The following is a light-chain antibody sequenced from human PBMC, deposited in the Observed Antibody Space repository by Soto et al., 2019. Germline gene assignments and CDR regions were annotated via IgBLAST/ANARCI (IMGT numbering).Light chain of an antibody. V-gene: IGKV3-11*01. Sequence: EIVLTQSPATLALSPGERATLSCGASRSVSSYLAWYQQKPGQAPRLLIYDASYRATGIPARFSGSGSGTVCTLPISRIEPEDFAVYYCQHRSDWPPRLTFGGGTKVEIK. CDR1: RSVSSY. CDR3: QHRSDWPPRLT. CDR2: DAS. J-gene: IGKJ4*01.